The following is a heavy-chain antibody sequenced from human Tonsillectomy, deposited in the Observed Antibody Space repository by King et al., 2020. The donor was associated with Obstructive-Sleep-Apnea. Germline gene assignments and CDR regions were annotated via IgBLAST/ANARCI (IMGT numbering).Heavy chain of an antibody. J-gene: IGHJ6*02. CDR3: AKGGSSRLLDYGMDV. V-gene: IGHV3-23*04. D-gene: IGHD6-13*01. CDR1: GFTFSSYA. Sequence: VQLVESGGGLVQPGGSLRLSCAASGFTFSSYAMSWVRQTPGKGLEWVSATGGGGVSTYYADSVKGRFTISRDNSRNTLYPLMNSLRAEDTAVYYCAKGGSSRLLDYGMDVWGQGTTVTVSS. CDR2: TGGGGVST.